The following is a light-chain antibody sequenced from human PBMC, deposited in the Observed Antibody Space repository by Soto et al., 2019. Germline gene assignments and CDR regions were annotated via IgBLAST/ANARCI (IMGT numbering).Light chain of an antibody. CDR3: QQYGSSSIT. CDR1: QSVSSR. Sequence: EIVLTQSPGTLSLTPGERATLSCRASQSVSSRLAWYQQKRGQAPRLLIYDASTRATGIPDRFSGSGSGTDFTLTISRLEPEDFAVYYCQQYGSSSITFGQGTRLEIK. V-gene: IGKV3-20*01. J-gene: IGKJ5*01. CDR2: DAS.